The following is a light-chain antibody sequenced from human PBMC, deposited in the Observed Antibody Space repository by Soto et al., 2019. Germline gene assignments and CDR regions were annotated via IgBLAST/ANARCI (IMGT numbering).Light chain of an antibody. Sequence: DIQMTQSPSSLSASVGDRVTITCRASQSISSYLNWYQQKPGKAPKLLIYAASSLQSEVPSRFSGSGSGIDFTLTISSLQPEDFATYYCKQSLSTPLTFGQGTRLEIK. V-gene: IGKV1-39*01. CDR2: AAS. J-gene: IGKJ5*01. CDR1: QSISSY. CDR3: KQSLSTPLT.